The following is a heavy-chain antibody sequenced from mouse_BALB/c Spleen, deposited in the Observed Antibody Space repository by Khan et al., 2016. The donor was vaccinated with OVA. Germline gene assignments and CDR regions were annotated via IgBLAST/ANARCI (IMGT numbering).Heavy chain of an antibody. Sequence: VQLQESGPGLVAPSQSLSITCTVSGFSLTNFGVHWVRQPPGKGLEWLVLIWSDGTTTYNSALKSRLSISKDTSKSQVFLKMNILQTDDTAMYYCARNSYPYAMDYWGQGTSVTVSS. CDR3: ARNSYPYAMDY. J-gene: IGHJ4*01. V-gene: IGHV2-6*02. CDR1: GFSLTNFG. CDR2: IWSDGTT.